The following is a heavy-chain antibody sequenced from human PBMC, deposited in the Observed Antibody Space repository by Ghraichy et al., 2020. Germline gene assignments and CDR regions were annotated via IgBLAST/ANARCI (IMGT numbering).Heavy chain of an antibody. CDR1: GFTFSSYA. CDR2: ISYDGSNK. D-gene: IGHD3-3*01. Sequence: GGSLRLSCAASGFTFSSYAMHWVRQAPGKGLEWVAVISYDGSNKYYADSVKGRFTISRDNSKNTLYLQMNSLRAEDTAVYYCARDLSAWSGSVWGQGTTVTVSS. V-gene: IGHV3-30-3*01. J-gene: IGHJ6*02. CDR3: ARDLSAWSGSV.